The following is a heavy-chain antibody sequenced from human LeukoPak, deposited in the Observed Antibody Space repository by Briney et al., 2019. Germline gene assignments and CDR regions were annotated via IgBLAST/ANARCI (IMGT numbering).Heavy chain of an antibody. Sequence: PGGSLRLSCAASGFTCDDYTMHWVRQAPGKGLEWVSLISWDGGSTYYADSVKGRFTISRDNSKNSLYLQMNSLRTEDTALYYCAKGVEMATITLFDYWGQGTLVPVSS. D-gene: IGHD5-24*01. J-gene: IGHJ4*02. V-gene: IGHV3-43*01. CDR3: AKGVEMATITLFDY. CDR2: ISWDGGST. CDR1: GFTCDDYT.